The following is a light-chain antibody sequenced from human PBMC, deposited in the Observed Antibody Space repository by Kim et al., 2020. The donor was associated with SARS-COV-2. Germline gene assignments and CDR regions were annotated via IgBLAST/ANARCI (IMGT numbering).Light chain of an antibody. J-gene: IGLJ1*01. CDR1: SGTIVSNF. CDR3: QSYAATNLYV. Sequence: NTIPISYTRSSGTIVSNFEQWYQQRPDSAPTTLIYDDDKSPSGVPDRLSGSIDTSSNSTSHTISGLQSQEVAAYYWQSYAATNLYVFGAGTKVTVL. CDR2: DDD. V-gene: IGLV6-57*03.